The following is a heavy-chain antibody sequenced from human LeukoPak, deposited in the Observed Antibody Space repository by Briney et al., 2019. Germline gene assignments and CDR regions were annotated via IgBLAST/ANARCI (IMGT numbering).Heavy chain of an antibody. V-gene: IGHV4-59*01. J-gene: IGHJ4*02. CDR1: GGSIGSYY. CDR2: IYYSGST. D-gene: IGHD3-22*01. CDR3: ASHLTYYYDSSGQPPDY. Sequence: SETLSLTCTVSGGSIGSYYWSWIRQPPGKGLEWIGYIYYSGSTNYNPSLKSRVTISVDTSKNQFSLKLSSVTAADTAVYYCASHLTYYYDSSGQPPDYWGQGTLVTVSS.